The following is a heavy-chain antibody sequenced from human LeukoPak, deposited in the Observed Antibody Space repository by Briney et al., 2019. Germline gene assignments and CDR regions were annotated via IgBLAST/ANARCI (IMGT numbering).Heavy chain of an antibody. CDR2: IYTSGST. CDR3: ARAEKQGLVQGYYFDY. CDR1: GGSISSYY. D-gene: IGHD6-19*01. V-gene: IGHV4-4*07. Sequence: KSSETLSLTCTVSGGSISSYYWSWIRQPAGKGLEWIGRIYTSGSTNYNPSLKSRVTMSVDTSKNQFSLKLSSVTAADTAVYYCARAEKQGLVQGYYFDYWGQGTLVTVSS. J-gene: IGHJ4*02.